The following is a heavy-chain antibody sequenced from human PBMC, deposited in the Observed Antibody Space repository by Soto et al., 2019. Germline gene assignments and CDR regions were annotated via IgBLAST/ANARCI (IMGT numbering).Heavy chain of an antibody. V-gene: IGHV1-8*01. J-gene: IGHJ5*02. CDR2: MNPNSGDT. CDR1: GYTFTSYD. Sequence: QVQLVQSGAEVKKPGASVRVSCKASGYTFTSYDINWVRQATGQGLEWLGWMNPNSGDTGYAQKFQGRVSLTRSTSISTAYMELSSLTSDDPAVYYCARDSGSNSGWFDPWGQGTRVTVSS. CDR3: ARDSGSNSGWFDP. D-gene: IGHD2-15*01.